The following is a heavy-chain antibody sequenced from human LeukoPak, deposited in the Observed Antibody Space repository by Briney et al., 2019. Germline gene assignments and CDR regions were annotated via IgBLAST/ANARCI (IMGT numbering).Heavy chain of an antibody. D-gene: IGHD3-3*01. CDR3: ARGDGSITIFGVVTNLTPLLDY. J-gene: IGHJ4*02. CDR2: ITSSSGTT. V-gene: IGHV3-48*01. Sequence: GGPLRLSCTASGFTFSSFSMNWVRQAPGKGLEWISYITSSSGTTYYADSVKGRFTISRDNAKNSLYLQMNSLRAEDTAVYFCARGDGSITIFGVVTNLTPLLDYWGQGTLVTVSS. CDR1: GFTFSSFS.